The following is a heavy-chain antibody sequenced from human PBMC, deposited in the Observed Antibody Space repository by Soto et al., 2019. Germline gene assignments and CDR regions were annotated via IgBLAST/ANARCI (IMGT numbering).Heavy chain of an antibody. CDR3: TRRYCSGGGCYSDFDY. CDR1: GFTLSGFD. CDR2: IKTKVESYAT. J-gene: IGHJ4*02. D-gene: IGHD2-15*01. V-gene: IGHV3-73*01. Sequence: GGSLRLSCAASGFTLSGFDIHWVRQASGEGLEWVGRIKTKVESYATELAASVKGRFTLSRDDPRNTAYLEMNSLKTEDTAVYYCTRRYCSGGGCYSDFDYWGQGALVTVSS.